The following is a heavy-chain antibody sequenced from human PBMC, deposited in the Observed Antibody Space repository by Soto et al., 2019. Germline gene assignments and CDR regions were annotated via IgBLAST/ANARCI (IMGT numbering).Heavy chain of an antibody. CDR1: GGDFSGYY. D-gene: IGHD5-12*01. CDR3: ARGSGIVATIYYYYGMDV. J-gene: IGHJ6*02. Sequence: SETLSLTCGVYGGDFSGYYWSWIRQPTGKGLEWIGEINHSGSTNYNPSLKSRVTISVDTSKNQFSLKLSSVTAADTAVYYFARGSGIVATIYYYYGMDVWGQGTTVTVSS. CDR2: INHSGST. V-gene: IGHV4-34*01.